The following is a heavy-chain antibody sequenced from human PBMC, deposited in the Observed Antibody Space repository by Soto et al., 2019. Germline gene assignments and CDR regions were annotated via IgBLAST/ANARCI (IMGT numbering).Heavy chain of an antibody. J-gene: IGHJ3*02. Sequence: GGSLRLSCAASGLTFSSYWMHWVRQAPGKGLVWVSRINSDGSSTSYADSVKGRFTISRDNAKNTLYLQMNSLRAEDTAVYYCARVHWGYDAFDIWGQGTMVTVSS. CDR3: ARVHWGYDAFDI. D-gene: IGHD7-27*01. V-gene: IGHV3-74*01. CDR1: GLTFSSYW. CDR2: INSDGSST.